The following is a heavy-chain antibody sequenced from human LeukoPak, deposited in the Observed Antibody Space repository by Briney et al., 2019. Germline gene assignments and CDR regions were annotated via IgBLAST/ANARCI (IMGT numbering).Heavy chain of an antibody. V-gene: IGHV3-23*01. Sequence: TGGSLRLSCAASGFTFSNYAMSWVRQAPPKGVEWVSAISVIGTNTYYADFVKDRFTVSRDNSKNTLYLQMNSLRAEDTAVYYCAKDLIFNYARFDPWGQGTLVTVSS. J-gene: IGHJ5*02. CDR1: GFTFSNYA. CDR3: AKDLIFNYARFDP. CDR2: ISVIGTNT. D-gene: IGHD5-24*01.